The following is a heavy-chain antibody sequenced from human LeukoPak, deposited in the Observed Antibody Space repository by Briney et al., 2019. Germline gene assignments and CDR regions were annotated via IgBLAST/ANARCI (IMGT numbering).Heavy chain of an antibody. CDR2: IYYSGST. V-gene: IGHV4-59*08. CDR3: ARHRDPIVTTYFDY. Sequence: SETLSLTCTVSGGSISSYYWSWIRQPPGKGLEWIGYIYYSGSTNYNPSLKSRVTISVDTSKNQFSLKLSSVTAADTAVYYCARHRDPIVTTYFDYWGQGTLVTVSS. CDR1: GGSISSYY. D-gene: IGHD3-16*02. J-gene: IGHJ4*02.